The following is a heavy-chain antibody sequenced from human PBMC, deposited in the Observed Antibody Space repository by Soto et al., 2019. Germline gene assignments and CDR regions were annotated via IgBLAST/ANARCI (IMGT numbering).Heavy chain of an antibody. CDR1: GFMFSSYT. J-gene: IGHJ4*02. D-gene: IGHD2-2*01. Sequence: GGSLRLSCTASGFMFSSYTMNWVRQAPGKGLEWVSSVSFRGDIYYADSLEGRFTISRDDAKNSLYLQMNSLRAEDTAVYYCARGCSSASCYYYWGQGTLVTVSS. CDR2: VSFRGDI. CDR3: ARGCSSASCYYY. V-gene: IGHV3-21*01.